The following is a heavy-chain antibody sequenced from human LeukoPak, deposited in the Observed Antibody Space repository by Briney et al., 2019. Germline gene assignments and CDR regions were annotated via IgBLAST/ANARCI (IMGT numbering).Heavy chain of an antibody. J-gene: IGHJ3*02. CDR2: IKSKTDGGTT. CDR3: AKDSNRDGFDI. Sequence: PGGSLRLSCAASGFTFSNAWMSWVRQAPGKGLEWVGRIKSKTDGGTTDYAAPVKGRFTISRDDSKNTLYLQMKSLRAEDTAVYYCAKDSNRDGFDIWGQGTMVTVSS. CDR1: GFTFSNAW. V-gene: IGHV3-15*01.